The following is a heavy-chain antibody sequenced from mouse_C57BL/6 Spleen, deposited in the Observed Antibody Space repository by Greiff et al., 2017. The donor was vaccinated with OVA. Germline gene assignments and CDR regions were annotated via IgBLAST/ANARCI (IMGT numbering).Heavy chain of an antibody. J-gene: IGHJ4*01. V-gene: IGHV1-52*01. CDR1: GYTFTSYW. Sequence: QVQLQQPGAELVRPGSSVKLSCKASGYTFTSYWMHWVKQRPIQGLEWIGNIDPSDSETHYNQKFKDKATLTVDKSSSTAYMQLSSLTSEDSAVYHCAREDRIYYYGSSYVRYAMDYWGQGTSVTVSS. CDR2: IDPSDSET. CDR3: AREDRIYYYGSSYVRYAMDY. D-gene: IGHD1-1*01.